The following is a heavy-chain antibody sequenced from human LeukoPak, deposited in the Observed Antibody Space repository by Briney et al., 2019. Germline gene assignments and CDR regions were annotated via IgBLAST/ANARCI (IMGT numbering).Heavy chain of an antibody. D-gene: IGHD2-21*02. CDR1: EFSVSSNY. CDR2: IYSGGST. CDR3: ARASGDYVWYFDL. J-gene: IGHJ2*01. V-gene: IGHV3-53*05. Sequence: GGSLRLSCAASEFSVSSNYMSWVRQAPGKGLEWVSVIYSGGSTYYADSVKGRFTISRDNSKNTLYLQMSSLRSEDTAVYYCARASGDYVWYFDLWGRGTLVTVSS.